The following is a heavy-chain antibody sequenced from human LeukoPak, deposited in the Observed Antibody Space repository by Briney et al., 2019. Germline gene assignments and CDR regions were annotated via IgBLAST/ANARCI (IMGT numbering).Heavy chain of an antibody. V-gene: IGHV3-23*01. Sequence: PGGSLRLSCAASGFTFTTYAMSWVRQAPGKGLEWVSHISGSGGSTYFADSVKGRFTISRDNSKNTLHLQMNSLRAEDTAVYYCAKDLTYSSSSWFDYWGQGTLVTVSS. D-gene: IGHD6-6*01. CDR2: ISGSGGST. CDR3: AKDLTYSSSSWFDY. J-gene: IGHJ4*02. CDR1: GFTFTTYA.